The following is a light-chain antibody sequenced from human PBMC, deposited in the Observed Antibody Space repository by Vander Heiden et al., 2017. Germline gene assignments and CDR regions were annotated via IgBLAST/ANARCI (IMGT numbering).Light chain of an antibody. Sequence: EIVLTQSPGTLSLSPGERATLTCRASHSVSSSSLAWYQQKPGQAPTLLIHGASTRATGIPDRFSGSGSGTDFTLTISRLEPEDFAVYYCQQYGTSPPYTFGQGTMLEIK. CDR2: GAS. CDR3: QQYGTSPPYT. CDR1: HSVSSSS. V-gene: IGKV3-20*01. J-gene: IGKJ2*01.